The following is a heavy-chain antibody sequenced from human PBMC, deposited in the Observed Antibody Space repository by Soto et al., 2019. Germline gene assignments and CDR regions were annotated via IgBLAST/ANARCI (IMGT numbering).Heavy chain of an antibody. CDR3: ARAGGYSRTTPNPRAYDMDV. D-gene: IGHD6-13*01. CDR2: IYYSGST. J-gene: IGHJ6*02. V-gene: IGHV4-59*12. Sequence: PSETLSLTCTVSGGSISSYYWSWIRQPPGKGLEWIGYIYYSGSTNYNPSLKSRVTISVDTSKNQFSLKVTSVTAEDTAVYYCARAGGYSRTTPNPRAYDMDVWGQGTTVTVSS. CDR1: GGSISSYY.